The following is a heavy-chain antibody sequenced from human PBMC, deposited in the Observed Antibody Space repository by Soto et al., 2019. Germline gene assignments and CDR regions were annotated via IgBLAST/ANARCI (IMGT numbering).Heavy chain of an antibody. CDR3: ARGPPAGIYVAMDV. D-gene: IGHD1-26*01. V-gene: IGHV3-7*03. Sequence: PGGSLRLSCSASGFSFSDYWMSWVRQSPGKGLEWVANIHRDCSEKYSVDSVKGRFTISRDNAKNSLWLQMNSLRAEDTAIYYCARGPPAGIYVAMDVWGQGTTVTVSS. J-gene: IGHJ6*02. CDR2: IHRDCSEK. CDR1: GFSFSDYW.